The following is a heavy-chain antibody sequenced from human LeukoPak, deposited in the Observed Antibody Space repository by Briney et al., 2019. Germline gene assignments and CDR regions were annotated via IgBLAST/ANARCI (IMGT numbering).Heavy chain of an antibody. J-gene: IGHJ4*02. D-gene: IGHD3-3*01. CDR1: GFTFSTYS. CDR2: ISSSSTYI. V-gene: IGHV3-21*01. Sequence: GGSLRPSCAASGFTFSTYSMNWVRQAPGKGLEWVSSISSSSTYIYYADSLKGRFTISRDNAKNSLYLQVNSLRAEDTAVYYCARHGLGFLEWTIDYWGQGTLVTVSS. CDR3: ARHGLGFLEWTIDY.